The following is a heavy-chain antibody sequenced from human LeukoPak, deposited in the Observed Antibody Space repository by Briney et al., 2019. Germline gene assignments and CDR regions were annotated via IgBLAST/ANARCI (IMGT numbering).Heavy chain of an antibody. Sequence: ASVKVSCKASGYTLTGYYMHWVRQAPGQGLEWMGRINPNSGGTNYAQKFQGRVTMTRDTSISTAYMELSSLRSEDTAVYYCARPLAVTTDYYYGMDVWGQGTTVTVSS. CDR2: INPNSGGT. CDR3: ARPLAVTTDYYYGMDV. V-gene: IGHV1-2*06. CDR1: GYTLTGYY. J-gene: IGHJ6*02. D-gene: IGHD4-17*01.